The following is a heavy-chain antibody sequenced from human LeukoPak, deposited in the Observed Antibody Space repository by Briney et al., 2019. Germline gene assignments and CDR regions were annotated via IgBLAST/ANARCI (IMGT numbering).Heavy chain of an antibody. D-gene: IGHD2-8*02. Sequence: ASVKVSCKASGDTFTSYYMHWVGQAPGQGREWMGWINTNSGGTNYAQKFRGRVTMTRDASISPAYVELSRLRSDATAVYYSARVGIPIVLCAFDSWGQGTLVTVSS. CDR3: ARVGIPIVLCAFDS. V-gene: IGHV1-2*02. CDR1: GDTFTSYY. CDR2: INTNSGGT. J-gene: IGHJ4*02.